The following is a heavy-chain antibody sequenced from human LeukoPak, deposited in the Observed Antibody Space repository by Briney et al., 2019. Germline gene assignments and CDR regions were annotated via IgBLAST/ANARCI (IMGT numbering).Heavy chain of an antibody. V-gene: IGHV3-33*06. CDR2: ISNDGGNR. CDR3: AKSGSSGYFES. Sequence: PGRSLRLSCAASGFTFGSSVMHWVRQAPGKGLEWVADISNDGGNRYYADSVEGRFTISRDNSQNTLYLLMNSLRGEDTAVYYCAKSGSSGYFESWGQGTLVTVSS. D-gene: IGHD6-6*01. J-gene: IGHJ4*02. CDR1: GFTFGSSV.